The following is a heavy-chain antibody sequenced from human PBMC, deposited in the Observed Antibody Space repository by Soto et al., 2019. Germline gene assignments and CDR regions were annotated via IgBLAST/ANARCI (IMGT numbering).Heavy chain of an antibody. Sequence: HPGGSLRLSCAASGFTFSSYAMSWVRQAPGKGLEWVSAISGSGGSTYYADSVKGRLTISRDNSKNTLYLQMNSLRAEDTAVYYSANDRERSSGWYYYYGMDVWGQGTTVTVSS. CDR3: ANDRERSSGWYYYYGMDV. CDR1: GFTFSSYA. CDR2: ISGSGGST. V-gene: IGHV3-23*01. D-gene: IGHD6-19*01. J-gene: IGHJ6*02.